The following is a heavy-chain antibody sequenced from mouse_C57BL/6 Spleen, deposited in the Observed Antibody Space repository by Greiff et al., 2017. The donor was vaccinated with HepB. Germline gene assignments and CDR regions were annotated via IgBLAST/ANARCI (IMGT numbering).Heavy chain of an antibody. CDR1: GYTFTDYN. CDR2: INPNNGGT. Sequence: EVQLQQSGAELVRPGTSVKMSCKASGYTFTDYNMHWVKQSHGKSLEWIGYINPNNGGTSYNQKFKGKATLTVNKSSSTAYMELRSLTSEDSAVYYCAREVYDGYFAYWGQGTLVTVSA. D-gene: IGHD2-3*01. CDR3: AREVYDGYFAY. V-gene: IGHV1-22*01. J-gene: IGHJ3*01.